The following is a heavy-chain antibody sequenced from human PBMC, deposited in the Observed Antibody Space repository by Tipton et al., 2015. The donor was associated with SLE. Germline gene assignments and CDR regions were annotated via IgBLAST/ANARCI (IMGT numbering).Heavy chain of an antibody. CDR3: ARHRWRWNDAFDI. J-gene: IGHJ3*02. CDR1: GGSISSSSYY. CDR2: IYHSGNT. V-gene: IGHV4-39*07. D-gene: IGHD5-24*01. Sequence: TLSLTCTVSGGSISSSSYYWGWIRQPPGKGLEWIGSIYHSGNTYYNPSLKNRVTISIDTSKNQFSLKLTSVTAADSAVYYCARHRWRWNDAFDIWGQGTMVTVSS.